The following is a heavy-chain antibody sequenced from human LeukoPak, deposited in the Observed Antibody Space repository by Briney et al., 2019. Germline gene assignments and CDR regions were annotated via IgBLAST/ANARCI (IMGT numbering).Heavy chain of an antibody. CDR3: AREYVTLGIQYYYYGMDV. J-gene: IGHJ6*02. CDR2: IWYDGSNK. CDR1: GFTFSSYG. V-gene: IGHV3-33*01. Sequence: GGSLRFSCAASGFTFSSYGMHWVRQAPGKGLEWVAVIWYDGSNKYYADSVKGRFTISRDNSKNTLYLQMNSLRAEDTAVYYCAREYVTLGIQYYYYGMDVWGQGTTVTVSS. D-gene: IGHD6-13*01.